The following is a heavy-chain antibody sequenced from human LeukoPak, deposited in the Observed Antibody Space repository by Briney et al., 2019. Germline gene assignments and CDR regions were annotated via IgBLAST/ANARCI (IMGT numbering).Heavy chain of an antibody. V-gene: IGHV3-49*04. Sequence: GGSLRLSCTASGFTFGDYAMSWVRQAPGKGLEWVGFIRSEAYGGTTEYAASVKGRFTISRDDSKSIAYLQMNSLKTEDTAVYYCTREDIVVVPAAIDYYYYYMDVWGKGTTVTVSS. CDR1: GFTFGDYA. CDR2: IRSEAYGGTT. CDR3: TREDIVVVPAAIDYYYYYMDV. J-gene: IGHJ6*03. D-gene: IGHD2-2*02.